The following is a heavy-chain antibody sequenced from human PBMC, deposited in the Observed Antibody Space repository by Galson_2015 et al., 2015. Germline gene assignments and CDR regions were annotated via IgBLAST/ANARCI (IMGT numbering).Heavy chain of an antibody. V-gene: IGHV1-18*04. D-gene: IGHD6-19*01. J-gene: IGHJ6*02. CDR3: ARIRGQWLVPGYYYYAMDV. Sequence: SVKVSCKASGYTLATYGLNWVRQAPGQGLEWVGWISASSNKTNCAQRFQGRVTMTTDTSSTTASMELSSLRSDDTAVYYCARIRGQWLVPGYYYYAMDVWGQGTTVIVSS. CDR2: ISASSNKT. CDR1: GYTLATYG.